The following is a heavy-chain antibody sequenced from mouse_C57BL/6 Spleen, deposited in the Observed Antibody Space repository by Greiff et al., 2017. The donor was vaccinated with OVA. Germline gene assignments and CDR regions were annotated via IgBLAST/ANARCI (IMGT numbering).Heavy chain of an antibody. J-gene: IGHJ4*01. CDR2: IYPRSGNT. Sequence: QVQLKQSGAELARPGASVKLSCKASGYTFTSYGISWVKQRTGPGLEWIGEIYPRSGNTYYTEKFKGKATLPADKSSSTAYLELRSLTSEDSAVYFGARGGALYYDYDEAMDYWGQGTSVTVSS. CDR1: GYTFTSYG. V-gene: IGHV1-81*01. CDR3: ARGGALYYDYDEAMDY. D-gene: IGHD2-4*01.